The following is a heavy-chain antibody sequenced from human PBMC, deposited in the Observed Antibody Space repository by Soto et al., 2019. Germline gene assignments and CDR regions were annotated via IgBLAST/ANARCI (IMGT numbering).Heavy chain of an antibody. D-gene: IGHD3-10*01. CDR3: ARVVSASGSYYFYYGMDV. Sequence: SQTLSLTCAISGDSVSSNSAAWNWIRQSPSRGLEWLGRTYYRSKWYNDYAVSVKSRMTINPDTSKNQFSLQLNSVTPEDTAVYYCARVVSASGSYYFYYGMDVWGQGTTVTVSS. CDR2: TYYRSKWYN. CDR1: GDSVSSNSAA. V-gene: IGHV6-1*01. J-gene: IGHJ6*02.